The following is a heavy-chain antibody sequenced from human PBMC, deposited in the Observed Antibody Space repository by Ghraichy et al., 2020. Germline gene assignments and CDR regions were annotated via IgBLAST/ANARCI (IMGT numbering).Heavy chain of an antibody. J-gene: IGHJ3*02. V-gene: IGHV3-74*01. Sequence: GGSLRLSCAASGFTFSSYWMHWVRQAPGKGLVWVSRINSDGSSTSYADSVKGRFTISRDNAKNTLYLQMNSLRAEDTAVYYCAREWLFVGDAFDIWGQGTMVTVSS. CDR1: GFTFSSYW. D-gene: IGHD3-22*01. CDR3: AREWLFVGDAFDI. CDR2: INSDGSST.